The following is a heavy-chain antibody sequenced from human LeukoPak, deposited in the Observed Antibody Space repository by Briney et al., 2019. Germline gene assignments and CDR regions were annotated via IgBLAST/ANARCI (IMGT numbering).Heavy chain of an antibody. CDR2: IRTSGDT. J-gene: IGHJ4*02. D-gene: IGHD6-19*01. CDR3: ARGKVVAGTPGQNSWDY. CDR1: GGSISSYY. V-gene: IGHV4-4*07. Sequence: PSETLSLTCTVSGGSISSYYWGWIRQPPGKGLEWIGRIRTSGDTSYNPSLKSRVTVSVDTSRNQFSLKLSAVTAADTAVYYCARGKVVAGTPGQNSWDYWGQGTLVTVSS.